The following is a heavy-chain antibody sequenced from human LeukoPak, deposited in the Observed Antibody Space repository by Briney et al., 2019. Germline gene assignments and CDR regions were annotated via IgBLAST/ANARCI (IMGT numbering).Heavy chain of an antibody. D-gene: IGHD3-10*01. V-gene: IGHV3-7*01. CDR3: ARARITMVRGVIGYYFDY. CDR1: GFTFSSYW. CDR2: IKQDGSEK. Sequence: GGSLRLSCAASGFTFSSYWMSWVRQAPGKGLEWVANIKQDGSEKYYVDSVKGRFTISRDNAKNSLYLQMNSLRAEDTAVYYCARARITMVRGVIGYYFDYWGQGTLVTVSS. J-gene: IGHJ4*02.